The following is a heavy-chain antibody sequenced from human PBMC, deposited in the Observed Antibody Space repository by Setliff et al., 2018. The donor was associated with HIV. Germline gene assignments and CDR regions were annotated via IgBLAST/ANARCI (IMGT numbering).Heavy chain of an antibody. Sequence: ASETLSLTCTVSGGSISSYYWSWTRQPPGKGLEWIGYIYYSGNINYNPSLKSRVTISVDTSKNQFSLKLSSVSAADTAVYYCVRAHPSGGFDYWGQGTLVTVSS. D-gene: IGHD3-10*01. J-gene: IGHJ4*02. V-gene: IGHV4-59*08. CDR3: VRAHPSGGFDY. CDR1: GGSISSYY. CDR2: IYYSGNI.